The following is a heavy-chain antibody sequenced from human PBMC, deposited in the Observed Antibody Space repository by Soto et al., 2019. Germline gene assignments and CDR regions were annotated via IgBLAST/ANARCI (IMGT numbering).Heavy chain of an antibody. CDR2: ISGSGAGT. Sequence: GVLRLSCAASGFTFSSYAMSWVRQAPGKGLEWVSAISGSGAGTYYADSVKGRFTISRDNSKNMLYLQMNSLRAEDTAVYYCAATRQQQLASFDYWGQGTLVTVSS. J-gene: IGHJ4*02. V-gene: IGHV3-23*01. CDR1: GFTFSSYA. D-gene: IGHD6-13*01. CDR3: AATRQQQLASFDY.